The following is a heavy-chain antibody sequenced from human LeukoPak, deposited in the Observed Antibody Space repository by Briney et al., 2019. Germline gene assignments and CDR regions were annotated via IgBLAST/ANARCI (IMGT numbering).Heavy chain of an antibody. D-gene: IGHD3-10*01. J-gene: IGHJ6*02. CDR2: IYHSGST. CDR3: ARVRGYYGSGGYYYYGMDV. V-gene: IGHV4-4*02. Sequence: SGTLSLTCAVSGGSISSSNWWSWVRQPPGKGLEWIGEIYHSGSTNYNPSLKSRVTISVDKSKNQFSLKLSSVTAADTAVYYCARVRGYYGSGGYYYYGMDVWGQGTTVTVSS. CDR1: GGSISSSNW.